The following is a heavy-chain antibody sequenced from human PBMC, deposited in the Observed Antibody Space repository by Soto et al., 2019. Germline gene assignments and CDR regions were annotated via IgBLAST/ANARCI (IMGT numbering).Heavy chain of an antibody. CDR1: GYKLGSAW. CDR2: IKPGTSDI. CDR3: ARQISFVWDS. J-gene: IGHJ4*02. V-gene: IGHV5-51*01. Sequence: GESLKIACEGAGYKLGSAWIGWVRRKPGKGLEWMGIIKPGTSDIRYSPSFRGQVTISADEAANTAFLQWSSLKTSDTAIYYCARQISFVWDSWGQGTLVTVSS. D-gene: IGHD3-16*01.